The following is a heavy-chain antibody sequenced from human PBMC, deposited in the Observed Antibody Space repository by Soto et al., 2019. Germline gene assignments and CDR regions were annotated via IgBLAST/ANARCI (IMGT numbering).Heavy chain of an antibody. CDR1: GYTFTSYD. J-gene: IGHJ4*02. CDR2: MNPNSGNT. V-gene: IGHV1-8*01. CDR3: AKDSSGYYGSGSYSFDY. D-gene: IGHD3-10*01. Sequence: ASVKVSCKASGYTFTSYDINWVRQATGQGLEWMGWMNPNSGNTGYAQKFQGRVTMTRNTSISTAYMELSSLRSEDTAVYYCAKDSSGYYGSGSYSFDYWGQGTLVTVSS.